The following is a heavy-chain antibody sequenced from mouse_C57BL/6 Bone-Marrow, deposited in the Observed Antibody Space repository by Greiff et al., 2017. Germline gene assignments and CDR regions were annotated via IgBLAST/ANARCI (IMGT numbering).Heavy chain of an antibody. J-gene: IGHJ2*01. D-gene: IGHD3-1*01. CDR3: ARCQPGGDFDY. Sequence: VQLQQPGAELVKPGASVKLSCKASGYTFTSYWIPWVKQRPGRGLEWIGNIYPGSGGTNSNEKFKSKATLTVDTSSSKAYMQLSSLTSEDSAVYYCARCQPGGDFDYWGQGTTLTVSS. CDR1: GYTFTSYW. V-gene: IGHV1-55*01. CDR2: IYPGSGGT.